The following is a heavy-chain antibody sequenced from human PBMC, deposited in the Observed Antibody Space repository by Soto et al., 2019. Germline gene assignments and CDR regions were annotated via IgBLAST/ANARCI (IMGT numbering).Heavy chain of an antibody. V-gene: IGHV4-30-2*01. D-gene: IGHD2-15*01. CDR2: IYHRGST. Sequence: QLQLQESGSGLVKPSPTLSLTCAVSGVSISLGGYSWSWIRQTPGKVLEWIGYIYHRGSTYYTPSLMSRVTLSVDRSKIQLSVKLSSVTASDTAVYSCARRQVLSYYLGYWGQSTLVTFS. CDR3: ARRQVLSYYLGY. CDR1: GVSISLGGYS. J-gene: IGHJ4*02.